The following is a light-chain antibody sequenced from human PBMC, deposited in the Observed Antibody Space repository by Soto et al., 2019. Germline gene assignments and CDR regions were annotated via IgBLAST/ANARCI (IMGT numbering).Light chain of an antibody. CDR3: QQRSNWPPWT. V-gene: IGKV3-11*01. J-gene: IGKJ1*01. Sequence: PGDRATLSCRASQSVSNYLAWYQHKPGQAPRLLIYDASNRATGIPARFSGSGSGTDFTLTISSLEPEDFAVYYCQQRSNWPPWTFGQGTKVEIK. CDR2: DAS. CDR1: QSVSNY.